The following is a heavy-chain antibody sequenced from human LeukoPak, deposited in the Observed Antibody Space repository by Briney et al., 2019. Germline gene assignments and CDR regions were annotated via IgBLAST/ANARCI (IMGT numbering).Heavy chain of an antibody. CDR2: ISAYNGNT. V-gene: IGHV1-18*01. J-gene: IGHJ4*02. Sequence: GASVKVSCKASGYTFTSYGISWVRQAPGQGLEWMGWISAYNGNTNYAQKLQGRVTVTTDTSTSTAYMELRSLRSDDTAVYYCARIGYGDYDEWYFDYWGQGTLVTVSS. D-gene: IGHD4-17*01. CDR3: ARIGYGDYDEWYFDY. CDR1: GYTFTSYG.